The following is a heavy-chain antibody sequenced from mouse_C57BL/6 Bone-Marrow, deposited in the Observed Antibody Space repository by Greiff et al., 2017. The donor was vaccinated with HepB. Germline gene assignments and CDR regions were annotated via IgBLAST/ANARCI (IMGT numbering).Heavy chain of an antibody. CDR3: ARDGAYYSNFFAY. CDR1: GFTFSSYA. V-gene: IGHV5-4*01. Sequence: EVQRVESGGGLVKPGGSLKLSCAASGFTFSSYAMSWVRQTPGKGLEWVATICDGGSYTYYPDNVKGRFTISRDNAKNNLYLQMSHLKSEDTAMYYCARDGAYYSNFFAYWGQGTLVTVSA. D-gene: IGHD2-5*01. CDR2: ICDGGSYT. J-gene: IGHJ3*01.